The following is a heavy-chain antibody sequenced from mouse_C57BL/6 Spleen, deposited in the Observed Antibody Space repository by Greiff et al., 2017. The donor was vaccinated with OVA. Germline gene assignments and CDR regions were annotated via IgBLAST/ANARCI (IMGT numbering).Heavy chain of an antibody. CDR2: INPNNGGT. Sequence: DVQLQESGPELVKPGASVKIPCKASGYTFTDYNMDWVKQSHGKSLEWIGDINPNNGGTIYNQKFKGKATLTVDKSSSTAYMELRSLTSEDTAVYYCARSRELSPYFDYWGQGTTLTVSS. CDR1: GYTFTDYN. J-gene: IGHJ2*01. V-gene: IGHV1-18*01. CDR3: ARSRELSPYFDY.